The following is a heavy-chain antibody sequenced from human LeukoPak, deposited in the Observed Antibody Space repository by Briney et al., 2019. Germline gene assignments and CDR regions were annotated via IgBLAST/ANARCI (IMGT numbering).Heavy chain of an antibody. CDR1: GFTPSSYA. J-gene: IGHJ4*02. CDR3: AKAAAAPGFDF. D-gene: IGHD6-13*01. Sequence: GGSLRLSCAASGFTPSSYALNWVRQAPGKGLEWVATVSGSGDRMYHADSVKGRFTISRDNSKNTIYLQMNSLRAEDTALYYCAKAAAAPGFDFWGQGTLVTVSS. V-gene: IGHV3-23*01. CDR2: VSGSGDRM.